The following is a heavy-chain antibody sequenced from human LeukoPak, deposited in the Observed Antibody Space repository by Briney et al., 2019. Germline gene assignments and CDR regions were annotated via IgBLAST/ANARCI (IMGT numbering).Heavy chain of an antibody. Sequence: PSETLSLTCAVYGGSFSGYYWTWIRQPPGKGLEWVANIKQDGSEKYYVDSVKGRFTISRDNAKNSLYLQMNSLRAEDTAVYYCARVHGTGYYWGQGTLVTVSS. CDR2: IKQDGSEK. J-gene: IGHJ4*02. CDR1: GGSFSGYY. CDR3: ARVHGTGYY. V-gene: IGHV3-7*01. D-gene: IGHD1-14*01.